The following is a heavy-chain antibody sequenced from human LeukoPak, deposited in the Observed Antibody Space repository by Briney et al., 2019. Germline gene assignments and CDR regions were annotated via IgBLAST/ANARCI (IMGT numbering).Heavy chain of an antibody. CDR1: GFTFSSYA. V-gene: IGHV3-21*01. D-gene: IGHD1-7*01. CDR2: ISSSSSSI. CDR3: ARGSWNYAFDI. J-gene: IGHJ3*02. Sequence: GGSLRLSCAASGFTFSSYAMNWVRQAPGQGLQWVSSISSSSSSINYADSVKGRFTISRDNAKNSLYLQMNSLGAGDTAVYYCARGSWNYAFDIWGQGTMVTVSS.